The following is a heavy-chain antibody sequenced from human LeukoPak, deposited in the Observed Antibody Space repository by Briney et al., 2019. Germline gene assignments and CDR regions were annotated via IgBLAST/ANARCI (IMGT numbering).Heavy chain of an antibody. CDR3: ARRRLYSSPNDY. V-gene: IGHV4-4*02. CDR1: GGSISSSNW. Sequence: SETLSLTCAVSGGSISSSNWWSWVRQPPGKGLEWIGEIYHSGSTNYNPSLKSRVTISVDTSKNQFSLKLSSVTAADTAVYYCARRRLYSSPNDYWGQGTLVTVSS. D-gene: IGHD6-13*01. J-gene: IGHJ4*02. CDR2: IYHSGST.